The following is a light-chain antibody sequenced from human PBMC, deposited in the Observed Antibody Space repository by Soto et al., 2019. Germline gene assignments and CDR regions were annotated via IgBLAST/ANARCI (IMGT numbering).Light chain of an antibody. CDR1: QSLRSS. CDR2: DAS. Sequence: ETMMTQSPDTLSVSLGERATLSCRASQSLRSSPAWYKQKPGQAPRLLIYDASTRATGIPARFSGSGSGTEFTLTISGLQSEDFAVYYCQQYNNWPQTFGQGTKVDI. CDR3: QQYNNWPQT. J-gene: IGKJ1*01. V-gene: IGKV3-15*01.